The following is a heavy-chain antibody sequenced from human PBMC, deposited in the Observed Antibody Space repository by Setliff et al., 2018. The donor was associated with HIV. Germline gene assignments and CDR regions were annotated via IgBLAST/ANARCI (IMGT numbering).Heavy chain of an antibody. CDR1: GIIFSNYG. V-gene: IGHV3-30*02. J-gene: IGHJ6*02. CDR3: AKDRHGDYFHYYGMDV. Sequence: GGSLRLSCAASGIIFSNYGMHWVRQAPGKGLEWVAYVRFDGNDKYYRDSVKGRFTISRDNHKNTLYLQMNSLRGDDTAMYYCAKDRHGDYFHYYGMDVWGQGTTVTVSS. D-gene: IGHD4-17*01. CDR2: VRFDGNDK.